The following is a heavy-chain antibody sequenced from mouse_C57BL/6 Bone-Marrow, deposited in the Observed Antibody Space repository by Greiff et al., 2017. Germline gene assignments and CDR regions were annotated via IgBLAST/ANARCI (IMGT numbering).Heavy chain of an antibody. CDR3: ANNYYGSSYGYFDV. CDR2: IWRGGST. CDR1: GFSLTSYG. J-gene: IGHJ1*03. V-gene: IGHV2-5*01. D-gene: IGHD1-1*01. Sequence: VQLQQSGPGLVQPSQSLSITCTVSGFSLTSYGVHWVRQSPGKGLEWLGVIWRGGSTDYNAALMSRLSITKDNSKSQVFFKMNSLQADDTAIYYWANNYYGSSYGYFDVWGTGTTVTVSS.